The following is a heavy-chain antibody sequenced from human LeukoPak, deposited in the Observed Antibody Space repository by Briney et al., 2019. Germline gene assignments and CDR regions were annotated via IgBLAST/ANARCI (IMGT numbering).Heavy chain of an antibody. J-gene: IGHJ4*02. CDR2: IYDSGST. Sequence: SETLSLTCTVSGGSISDYYWSWIRQPPGKGLEWIGYIYDSGSTSYNPSLKSRVTISVDTSKNQFSLKLSSVTAADTAVYYCARVRFLEWLLDHPARGFDYWGQGTLVTVSS. CDR1: GGSISDYY. D-gene: IGHD3-3*01. V-gene: IGHV4-59*12. CDR3: ARVRFLEWLLDHPARGFDY.